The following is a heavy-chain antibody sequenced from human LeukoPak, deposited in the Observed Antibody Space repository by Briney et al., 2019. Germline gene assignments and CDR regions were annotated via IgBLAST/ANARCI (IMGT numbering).Heavy chain of an antibody. V-gene: IGHV3-48*02. CDR2: TSSSSSTI. Sequence: GGSLSLSCAVSGFPFSTYSMNWVRQAPGKGLEWVSYTSSSSSTIYYADSVKGRFTISRDNAKNSLYLQMNSLRDEDTAVYYCAKDSDYYHSSGYYYAYFQHWGQGTLVTVSS. CDR3: AKDSDYYHSSGYYYAYFQH. D-gene: IGHD3-22*01. J-gene: IGHJ1*01. CDR1: GFPFSTYS.